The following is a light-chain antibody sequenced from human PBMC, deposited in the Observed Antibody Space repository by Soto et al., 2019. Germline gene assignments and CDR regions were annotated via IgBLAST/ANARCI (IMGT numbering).Light chain of an antibody. Sequence: DFQMTQSPSSLSASVGGRVTITCRASQGFGNYLAWYQQKPGTVPKLLIYSASTLHSGVPSRFSGSGSGTDFTLTISSLQPEDVATYYCQKYNSAPPTFGQGTKVEIK. CDR2: SAS. CDR3: QKYNSAPPT. CDR1: QGFGNY. V-gene: IGKV1-27*01. J-gene: IGKJ1*01.